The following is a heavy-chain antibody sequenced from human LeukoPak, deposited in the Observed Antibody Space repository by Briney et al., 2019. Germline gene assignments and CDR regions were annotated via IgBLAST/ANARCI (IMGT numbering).Heavy chain of an antibody. J-gene: IGHJ4*02. CDR3: ARSSDSSGYYDYFDY. CDR1: GYSFTSYW. CDR2: IYPGDSDT. D-gene: IGHD3-22*01. Sequence: GESLKISCKGSGYSFTSYWIGGVRQMPGKGLEWMAIIYPGDSDTRYSPSRQGQVTISADKSISTPYLQWSSLKASDTAMYYCARSSDSSGYYDYFDYWGQGTLVTVSS. V-gene: IGHV5-51*01.